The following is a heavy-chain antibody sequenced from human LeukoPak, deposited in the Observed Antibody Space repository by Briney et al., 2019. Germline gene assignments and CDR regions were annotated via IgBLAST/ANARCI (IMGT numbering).Heavy chain of an antibody. V-gene: IGHV4-30-2*01. CDR3: ARAREGEPYYFDY. Sequence: PSQTLSLTCTVSGGSISSGDYYWSWIRQPPGKGLEWIGYIYHSGSTYYNPSLKSRVTISVDRSKNQFSLKLSSVTAADTAVYYCARAREGEPYYFDYWGQGTLVTVSS. CDR1: GGSISSGDYY. D-gene: IGHD1-26*01. CDR2: IYHSGST. J-gene: IGHJ4*02.